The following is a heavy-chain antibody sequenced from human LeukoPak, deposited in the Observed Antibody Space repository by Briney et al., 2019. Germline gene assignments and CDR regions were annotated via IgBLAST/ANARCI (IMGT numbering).Heavy chain of an antibody. J-gene: IGHJ3*02. Sequence: ASVKVPCKASGYTFTSYYMHWVRQAPGQGLEWMVIINPSGGSTSYAQKFQGRVTMTRDTSTSTVYMELSSLRSEDTAVYYCARGGGGNPIDIWGQGTMVTVSS. CDR3: ARGGGGNPIDI. D-gene: IGHD4-23*01. CDR2: INPSGGST. V-gene: IGHV1-46*03. CDR1: GYTFTSYY.